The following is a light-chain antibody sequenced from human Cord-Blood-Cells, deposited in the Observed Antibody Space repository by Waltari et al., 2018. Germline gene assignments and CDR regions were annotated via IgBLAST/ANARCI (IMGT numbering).Light chain of an antibody. V-gene: IGLV2-14*01. CDR1: SRDGGGYNY. J-gene: IGLJ2*01. CDR2: DVS. Sequence: QSALTQPASVSGSPGQSITIPCTGPSRDGGGYNYVSWYQQHPGKAPKLMIYDVSKRPSGVSNRFSGSKSGNTASLTISGLQAEDEADYYCSSYTSCSTVVFGGGTKLTVL. CDR3: SSYTSCSTVV.